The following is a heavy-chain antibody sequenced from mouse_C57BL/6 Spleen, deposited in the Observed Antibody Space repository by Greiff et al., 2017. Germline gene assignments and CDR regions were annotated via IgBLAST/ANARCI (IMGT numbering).Heavy chain of an antibody. CDR3: ARSFYYDYGVFDY. CDR2: IYPGDGDT. V-gene: IGHV1-80*01. J-gene: IGHJ2*01. CDR1: GYAFSSYW. Sequence: QVQLQQSGAELVKPGASVKISCKASGYAFSSYWMNWVKQRPGKGLEWIGQIYPGDGDTNYNGKFKGKATLTADKSSSTAYMQLSSLTSEDSAVYFCARSFYYDYGVFDYWGKGTTLTVSS. D-gene: IGHD2-4*01.